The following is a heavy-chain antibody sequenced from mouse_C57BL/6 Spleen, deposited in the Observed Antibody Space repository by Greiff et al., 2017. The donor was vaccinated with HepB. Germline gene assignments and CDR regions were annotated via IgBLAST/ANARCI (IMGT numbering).Heavy chain of an antibody. CDR2: IDPSDSYT. CDR1: GYTFTSYW. V-gene: IGHV1-69*01. J-gene: IGHJ4*01. Sequence: QVQLQQPGAELVMPGASVKLSCKASGYTFTSYWMHWVKQRPGQGLEWIGEIDPSDSYTNYNLKFKGKSTLTVDKSSSTAYMQLSSLTSEDSAVYYCARSRAMDYWGQGTSVTVSS. CDR3: ARSRAMDY.